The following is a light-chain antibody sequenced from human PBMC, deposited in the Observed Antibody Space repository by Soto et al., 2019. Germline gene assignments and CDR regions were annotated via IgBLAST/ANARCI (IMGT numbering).Light chain of an antibody. Sequence: QTVVTQEPSFSVSPGGTVTLTCGLNSGSVSTSYHPSWYQQTPGQAPRTLIYSTHTRSSGVPDRFSGSILGDKAALTITGAQAHDESDYYCMLYMGGGIWVFGGGTKLTVL. CDR3: MLYMGGGIWV. V-gene: IGLV8-61*01. CDR1: SGSVSTSYH. CDR2: STH. J-gene: IGLJ3*02.